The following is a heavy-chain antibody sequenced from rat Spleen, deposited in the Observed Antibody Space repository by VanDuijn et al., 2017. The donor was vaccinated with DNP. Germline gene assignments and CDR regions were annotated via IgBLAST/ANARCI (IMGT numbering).Heavy chain of an antibody. J-gene: IGHJ4*01. CDR1: GFSLTTYS. V-gene: IGHV2-15*01. D-gene: IGHD1-11*01. Sequence: QVQLKESGPGLVQPSETLSLTCTVSGFSLTTYSVSWVRQPSGKGPEWMGKMWYDGDTAYNSALKSRLSISRDTSKSQVFLKMNSLQTEDTAIYFCSRGGGAMDAWGQGTSVTVSS. CDR3: SRGGGAMDA. CDR2: MWYDGDT.